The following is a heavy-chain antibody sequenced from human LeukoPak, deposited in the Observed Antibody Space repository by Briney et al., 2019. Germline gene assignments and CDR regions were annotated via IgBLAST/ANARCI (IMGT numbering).Heavy chain of an antibody. CDR1: GGSISSGGYY. V-gene: IGHV4-31*03. CDR3: ARVLRYFDWLQTHWFDP. D-gene: IGHD3-9*01. Sequence: SETLSLTCTVSGGSISSGGYYWSWIRQNPGKGLEWIGYIYYSGSTYYNPSLKSRVTISVDTSKNQFSLKLSSVTAADTAVYYCARVLRYFDWLQTHWFDPWGQGTLVTVSS. CDR2: IYYSGST. J-gene: IGHJ5*02.